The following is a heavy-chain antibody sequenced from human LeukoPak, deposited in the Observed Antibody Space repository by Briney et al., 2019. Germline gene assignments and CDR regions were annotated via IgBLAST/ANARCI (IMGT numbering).Heavy chain of an antibody. V-gene: IGHV1-18*01. Sequence: ASVKVSCKASGYTFTSYGISWVRQAPGQGLEWMGWISAYNGNTNYAQKLQGGVTMTTDTSTSTAYMELRSLRSDDTAVYYCARDIFGYCSSTSCYPDYWGQGTLVTVSS. J-gene: IGHJ4*02. CDR2: ISAYNGNT. CDR3: ARDIFGYCSSTSCYPDY. CDR1: GYTFTSYG. D-gene: IGHD2-2*01.